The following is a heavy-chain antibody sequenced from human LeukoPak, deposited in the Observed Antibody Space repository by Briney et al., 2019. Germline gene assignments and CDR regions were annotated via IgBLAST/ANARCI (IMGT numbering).Heavy chain of an antibody. CDR2: IIDVGDT. D-gene: IGHD3-3*01. J-gene: IGHJ6*02. CDR1: GFTLDQHA. Sequence: PGGSLRLSCAVSGFTLDQHALSWVRQAPGEGLEWVAGIIDVGDTYYKDSVKGRFTISRDNSKNTLYLQMNSLRAEDTAVYYCAKDRYYDFWSGYYSHFYYYYGMDVWGQGTTVTVSS. V-gene: IGHV3-23*01. CDR3: AKDRYYDFWSGYYSHFYYYYGMDV.